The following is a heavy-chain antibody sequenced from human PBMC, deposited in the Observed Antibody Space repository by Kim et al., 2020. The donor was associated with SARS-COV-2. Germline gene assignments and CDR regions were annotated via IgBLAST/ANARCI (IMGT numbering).Heavy chain of an antibody. V-gene: IGHV3-49*03. CDR2: IRSKAYGGTT. Sequence: GGSLRLSCTASGFTFGDYAMSWFRQAPGKGLEWVGFIRSKAYGGTTEYSASVKGRFTISRDDSKFIAYLQMNSLKTEDTAVYYCTRAKDIVLMVYAIGRLRYCEVGFDYWGQGTLVTVSS. D-gene: IGHD2-8*01. J-gene: IGHJ4*02. CDR1: GFTFGDYA. CDR3: TRAKDIVLMVYAIGRLRYCEVGFDY.